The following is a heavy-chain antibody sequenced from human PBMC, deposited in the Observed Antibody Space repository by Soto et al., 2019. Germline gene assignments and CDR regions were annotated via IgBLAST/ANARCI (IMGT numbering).Heavy chain of an antibody. CDR2: IYSGGST. Sequence: EVQLVESGGGLVQPGGSLRLSCAASGFTVSSNYMSWVRQAPGKGLEWVSVIYSGGSTYYADSVKGRFTISRDNSKNTVYLQMNSLRAEDTAVYYCARELIDASSGYYDAFDIWGQGTMVTVSS. V-gene: IGHV3-66*01. CDR1: GFTVSSNY. J-gene: IGHJ3*02. D-gene: IGHD3-22*01. CDR3: ARELIDASSGYYDAFDI.